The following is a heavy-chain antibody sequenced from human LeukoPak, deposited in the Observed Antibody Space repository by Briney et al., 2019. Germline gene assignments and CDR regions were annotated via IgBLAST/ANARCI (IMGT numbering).Heavy chain of an antibody. J-gene: IGHJ4*02. D-gene: IGHD3-10*01. Sequence: GGSLRLSCAASGFTFSDYYMSWIRQAPGKGLEWVSYISSSGSTIYYADSVKGRFTISRDNSKNTLYLQMNSLRAEDTAVYYCAKARGLAYFDYWGQGTLVTVSS. CDR3: AKARGLAYFDY. V-gene: IGHV3-11*04. CDR2: ISSSGSTI. CDR1: GFTFSDYY.